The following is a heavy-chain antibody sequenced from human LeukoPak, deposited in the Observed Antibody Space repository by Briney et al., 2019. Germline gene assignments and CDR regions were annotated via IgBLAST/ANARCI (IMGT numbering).Heavy chain of an antibody. J-gene: IGHJ4*02. V-gene: IGHV1-46*01. CDR3: ARIPPGTVSFDY. CDR2: INPSGGST. CDR1: GYTFTSYY. D-gene: IGHD1-1*01. Sequence: ASVKVSCKASGYTFTSYYMHWGRQAPGQGLEWMGIINPSGGSTSYAQKFQDRVTMTRDTSTSTVYMELSSLRSEDTAVYYCARIPPGTVSFDYWGQGTLVTVSS.